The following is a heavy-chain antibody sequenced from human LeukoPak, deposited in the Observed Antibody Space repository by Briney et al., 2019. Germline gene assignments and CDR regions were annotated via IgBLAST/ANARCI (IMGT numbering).Heavy chain of an antibody. Sequence: SVKVSCKASGGSFISYAISWVRQAPGQGLEWMGRIIPIFGTANYAQKFQGRVTITTDESTSTAYMELSSLRSEDTVVYYCASDYYDSSGYYLNYFDYWGQGTLVTVSS. CDR1: GGSFISYA. D-gene: IGHD3-22*01. CDR3: ASDYYDSSGYYLNYFDY. CDR2: IIPIFGTA. V-gene: IGHV1-69*05. J-gene: IGHJ4*02.